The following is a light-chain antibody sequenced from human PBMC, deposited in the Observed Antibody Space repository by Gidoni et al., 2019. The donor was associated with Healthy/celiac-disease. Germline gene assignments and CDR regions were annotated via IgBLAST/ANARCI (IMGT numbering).Light chain of an antibody. CDR1: NIGSKS. J-gene: IGLJ3*02. CDR3: QVWDSRSDLV. V-gene: IGLV3-21*02. CDR2: DDS. Sequence: SHALTQPPSVSAAPGQTARITCGGNNIGSKSVHWYQQKPGQAPVMVVYDDSDRPSGIPERFSGSNTGNTATLTISRVEAGDEADYCCQVWDSRSDLVFGGGTKLTVL.